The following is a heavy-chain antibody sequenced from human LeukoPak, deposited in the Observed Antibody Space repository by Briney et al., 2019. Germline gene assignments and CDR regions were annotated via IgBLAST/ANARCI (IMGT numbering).Heavy chain of an antibody. CDR3: ARDRNHWDHIDY. Sequence: ASVKVSCKASGGTFSSYAISWVRQAPGQGLEWMGWIRAYNGNTNYAQKLQGRVTMTTDTSTSTAYMELRNPRSDDTAVYYCARDRNHWDHIDYWGQGTLVTVSS. V-gene: IGHV1-18*01. J-gene: IGHJ4*02. CDR2: IRAYNGNT. CDR1: GGTFSSYA. D-gene: IGHD1-14*01.